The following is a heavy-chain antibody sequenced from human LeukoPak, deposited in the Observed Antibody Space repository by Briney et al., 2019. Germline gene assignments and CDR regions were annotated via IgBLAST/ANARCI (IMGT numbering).Heavy chain of an antibody. CDR2: IYYSGST. CDR3: AREGIYGDYRH. CDR1: GGCISSYY. J-gene: IGHJ4*02. V-gene: IGHV4-59*12. Sequence: PSETLSLTCTVSGGCISSYYWSWIRQTPGKGLEWIGYIYYSGSTNYNPSLKSRVIISVDTSKNQFSLKLSSVTAADTAVYYCAREGIYGDYRHWGQGTLVTVSS. D-gene: IGHD4-17*01.